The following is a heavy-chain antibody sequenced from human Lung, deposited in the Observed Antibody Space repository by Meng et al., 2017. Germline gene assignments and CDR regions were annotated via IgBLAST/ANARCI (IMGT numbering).Heavy chain of an antibody. CDR3: ARGPTTMAHDFDY. CDR1: CGSFSDYY. D-gene: IGHD4-11*01. V-gene: IGHV4-34*01. Sequence: WGAGRLRPSETLPLTCVVSCGSFSDYYWGWIRQPPGKGLEWIGEINHSGSTNYNPSLESRATISVDTSQNNLSLKLSSVTAADSAVYYCARGPTTMAHDFDYWGQGTLVTVPS. CDR2: INHSGST. J-gene: IGHJ4*02.